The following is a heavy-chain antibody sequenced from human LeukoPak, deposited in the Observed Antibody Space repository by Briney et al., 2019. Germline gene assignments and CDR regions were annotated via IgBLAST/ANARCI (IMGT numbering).Heavy chain of an antibody. Sequence: GASVKVSCKASGYTFTGYYMHWVRQAPGQGLEWMGWINPNSGGTNYAQKFQGRVTMTRDTSISTAYMELRSLRSDDTAVYYCASHSYDILTGYYVLDYWGQGTLVTVSS. J-gene: IGHJ4*02. CDR3: ASHSYDILTGYYVLDY. V-gene: IGHV1-2*02. D-gene: IGHD3-9*01. CDR2: INPNSGGT. CDR1: GYTFTGYY.